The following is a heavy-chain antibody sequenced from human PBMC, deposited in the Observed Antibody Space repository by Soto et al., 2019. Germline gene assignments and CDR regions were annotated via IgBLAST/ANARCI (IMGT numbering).Heavy chain of an antibody. D-gene: IGHD2-21*02. Sequence: SETLSLTCTVSSDSISRFSWSWIRQAAGKGLEWIGRVYVNADTKYAPSLRSRLNISVDTSKNQFSLRLTSVTAADTAVYFCAREARGDFSGIFDYWGRGALVTVSS. CDR1: SDSISRFS. V-gene: IGHV4-4*07. CDR3: AREARGDFSGIFDY. CDR2: VYVNADT. J-gene: IGHJ4*02.